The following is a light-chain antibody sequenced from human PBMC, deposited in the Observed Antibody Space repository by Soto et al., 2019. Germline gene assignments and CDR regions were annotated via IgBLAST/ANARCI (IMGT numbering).Light chain of an antibody. V-gene: IGKV3-20*01. CDR2: GAS. J-gene: IGKJ1*01. CDR1: ETVTSDY. CDR3: HQYGSSPWT. Sequence: EVVLTQSPGTLSLSPGERATLSCRASETVTSDYLAWYQQKPGQAPRLLFYGASRRAAGIPDRFSGSVSGTDFTLIISRLEPEDFVVYYCHQYGSSPWTFGQGTKVEIK.